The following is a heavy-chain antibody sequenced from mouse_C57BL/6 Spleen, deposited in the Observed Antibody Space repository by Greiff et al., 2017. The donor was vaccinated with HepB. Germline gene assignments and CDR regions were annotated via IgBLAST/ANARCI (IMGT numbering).Heavy chain of an antibody. CDR1: GYTFTDYY. J-gene: IGHJ2*01. CDR3: ARSRYSNYPDY. Sequence: VQLKQSGPELVKPGASVKISCKASGYTFTDYYMNWVKQSHGKSLEWIGDINPNNGGTSYNQKFKGKATLTVDKSSSTAYMELRSLTSEDSAVYYCARSRYSNYPDYWGQGTTLTVSS. V-gene: IGHV1-26*01. D-gene: IGHD2-5*01. CDR2: INPNNGGT.